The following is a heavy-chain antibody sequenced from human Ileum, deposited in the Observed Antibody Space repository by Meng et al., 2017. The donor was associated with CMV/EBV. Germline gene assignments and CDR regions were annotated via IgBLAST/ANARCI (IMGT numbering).Heavy chain of an antibody. Sequence: TLQESGPTLVKPTQTLTLTCTFSGFSLSTSGVGVGWIRQPPGKALEWLALIYWNAEVRYSPSLKNRLTITQDTSTNQVVLTMTNMDPVDTATYYCAHTVNYDFWTGLFDYWGQGTLVTVSS. J-gene: IGHJ4*02. V-gene: IGHV2-5*01. CDR2: IYWNAEV. CDR1: GFSLSTSGVG. D-gene: IGHD3-3*01. CDR3: AHTVNYDFWTGLFDY.